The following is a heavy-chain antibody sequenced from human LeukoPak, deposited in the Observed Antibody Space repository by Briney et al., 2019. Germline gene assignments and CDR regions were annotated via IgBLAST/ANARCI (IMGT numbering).Heavy chain of an antibody. D-gene: IGHD3-22*01. Sequence: GGPLRLSCAASGFTFSSYSMNWVRQAPGKGLEWVSSISSSSSYIYYADSVKGRFTISRDNAKNSLYLQMNSLRAEDTAVYYCARSTRGSGYPNDYWGQGTLVAVSS. V-gene: IGHV3-21*01. CDR3: ARSTRGSGYPNDY. J-gene: IGHJ4*02. CDR1: GFTFSSYS. CDR2: ISSSSSYI.